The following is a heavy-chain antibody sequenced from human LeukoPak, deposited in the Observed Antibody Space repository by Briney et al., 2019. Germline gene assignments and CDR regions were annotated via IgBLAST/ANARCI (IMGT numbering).Heavy chain of an antibody. V-gene: IGHV3-23*01. CDR1: GFTFSHYA. D-gene: IGHD3-9*01. CDR2: LSGSGGNI. CDR3: ASHDPDWWFDP. Sequence: GESLRLSCAASGFTFSHYAMSWVRQAPGKGLEWVSALSGSGGNIHYADSVKGRFTISRDNSKNTLYLQMNSLRAEDTAVYYCASHDPDWWFDPWGQGTLVTVSS. J-gene: IGHJ5*02.